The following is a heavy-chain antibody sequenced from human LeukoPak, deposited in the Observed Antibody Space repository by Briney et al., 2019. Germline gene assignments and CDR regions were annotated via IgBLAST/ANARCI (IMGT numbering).Heavy chain of an antibody. Sequence: ASVKVSCKTSGYTFTSYYIHWVRQAPGQGLEWMGIIYPGGGSTNYAQKFQGRLTMTRDMSTSTVYMELSSLRSEDTALYYCARDNDFDYWGQGTLVTVSS. J-gene: IGHJ4*02. D-gene: IGHD2-8*01. CDR2: IYPGGGST. CDR1: GYTFTSYY. CDR3: ARDNDFDY. V-gene: IGHV1-46*01.